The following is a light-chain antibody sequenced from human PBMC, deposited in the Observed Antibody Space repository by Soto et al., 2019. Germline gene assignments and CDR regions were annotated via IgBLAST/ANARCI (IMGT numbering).Light chain of an antibody. Sequence: EIVLTQSPGSLYLSLGERATLSCRASQSVDSAFFAWYQQKPGQPPRLLMYGASRRATGIPDRFSGSGSGTDFTLTMSRLEPEDFAVYYCQQYASSLTFGQGTKVEI. CDR1: QSVDSAF. J-gene: IGKJ1*01. CDR2: GAS. V-gene: IGKV3-20*01. CDR3: QQYASSLT.